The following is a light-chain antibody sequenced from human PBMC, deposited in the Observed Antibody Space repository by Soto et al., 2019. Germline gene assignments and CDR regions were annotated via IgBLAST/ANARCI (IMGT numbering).Light chain of an antibody. CDR3: QQLKSYPQST. CDR1: QGISSY. Sequence: IQLTQSPSFLSAYVGDRVNITCRASQGISSYLAWYQQKPEKAPKLLIYAVSTLQSGVTSRFSGTESGTEFALTISILQPEDVATYYCQQLKSYPQSTFGGGTKVEIK. J-gene: IGKJ4*01. V-gene: IGKV1-9*01. CDR2: AVS.